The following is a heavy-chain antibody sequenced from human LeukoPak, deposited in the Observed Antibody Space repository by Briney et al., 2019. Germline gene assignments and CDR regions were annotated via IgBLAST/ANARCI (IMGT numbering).Heavy chain of an antibody. CDR3: SGGRNITVAGPGGYFVY. V-gene: IGHV3-11*04. CDR1: GFIFSNYH. D-gene: IGHD6-19*01. J-gene: IGHJ4*02. CDR2: ISHGGDAV. Sequence: VGSLRLSCAASGFIFSNYHMSWIRQASGKGLEWVAYISHGGDAVYFADSVGCVITISRDYAKNSLCLQMSSLTAEDTAVYYCSGGRNITVAGPGGYFVYRGQGSLFTVSS.